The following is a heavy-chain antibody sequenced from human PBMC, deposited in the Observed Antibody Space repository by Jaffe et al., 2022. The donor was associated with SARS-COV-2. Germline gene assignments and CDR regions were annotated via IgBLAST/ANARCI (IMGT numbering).Heavy chain of an antibody. D-gene: IGHD2-2*01. CDR2: ISSSSSTI. CDR3: ARETHCSSTSCPSVLDY. Sequence: EVQLVESGGGLVQPGGSLRLSCAASGFTFSSYSMNWVRQAPGKGLEWVSYISSSSSTIYYADSVKGRFTISRDNAKNSLYLQMNSLRDEDTAVYYCARETHCSSTSCPSVLDYWGQGTLVTVSS. V-gene: IGHV3-48*02. J-gene: IGHJ4*02. CDR1: GFTFSSYS.